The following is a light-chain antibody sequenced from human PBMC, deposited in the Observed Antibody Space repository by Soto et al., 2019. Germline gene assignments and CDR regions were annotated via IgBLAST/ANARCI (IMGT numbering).Light chain of an antibody. CDR2: EVS. CDR3: SSYANSDAWV. V-gene: IGLV2-14*01. J-gene: IGLJ3*02. Sequence: QSALTQPASVSGSPGQSITISCSGSSSDIGGYNYVSWYQQYPGKAHKLMIYEVSIRPSVISSRFSSYKSGNTASLTISRRQAEDESDYYGSSYANSDAWVFGGGTKVTVL. CDR1: SSDIGGYNY.